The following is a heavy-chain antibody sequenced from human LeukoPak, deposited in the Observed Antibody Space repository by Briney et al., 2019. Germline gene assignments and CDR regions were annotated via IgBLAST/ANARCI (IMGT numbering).Heavy chain of an antibody. CDR3: ARQGAGLRLASTLDY. CDR1: GGTFSSYA. Sequence: ASVKVSCKASGGTFSSYAISWVRQAPGQGLEWMGWISAYNGNTNYAQKLQGRVTMTTDTSTSTAYMELRSLRSDDTAVYYCARQGAGLRLASTLDYWGQGTLVTVSS. J-gene: IGHJ4*02. D-gene: IGHD6-19*01. CDR2: ISAYNGNT. V-gene: IGHV1-18*01.